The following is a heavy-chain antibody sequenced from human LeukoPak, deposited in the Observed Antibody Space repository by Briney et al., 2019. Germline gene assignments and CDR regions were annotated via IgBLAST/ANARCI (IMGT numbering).Heavy chain of an antibody. D-gene: IGHD3-22*01. V-gene: IGHV4-34*01. CDR2: INHSGST. Sequence: PSETLSLTCAVYGGSFSGYYWSWIRQPPGKGLEWIGEINHSGSTNYNPSLKSRVTISVDTSKNQFSLKLSSVTAADTALYYCPRERLRYYYDSSGHIGGYYFDYWGQGTLVTVSS. J-gene: IGHJ4*02. CDR1: GGSFSGYY. CDR3: PRERLRYYYDSSGHIGGYYFDY.